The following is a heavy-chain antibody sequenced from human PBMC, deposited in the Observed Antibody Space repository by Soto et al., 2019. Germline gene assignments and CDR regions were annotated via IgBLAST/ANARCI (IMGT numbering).Heavy chain of an antibody. CDR2: INHSGST. Sequence: SETLSLTCAVYGGSFSGYYWSWIRQPPGKGLEWIGEINHSGSTNYNPSLKSRVTISVDTSKNQFSLKLSSVTAADTAVYYCARVRAFPAHPHALDVWGKGTTVTVSS. D-gene: IGHD3-3*02. J-gene: IGHJ6*04. CDR1: GGSFSGYY. V-gene: IGHV4-34*01. CDR3: ARVRAFPAHPHALDV.